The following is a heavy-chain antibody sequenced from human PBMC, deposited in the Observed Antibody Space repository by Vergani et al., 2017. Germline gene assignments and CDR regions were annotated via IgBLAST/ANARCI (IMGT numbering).Heavy chain of an antibody. J-gene: IGHJ5*02. CDR3: ARHATGEWMVKLGLIDP. V-gene: IGHV4-39*01. Sequence: QLQLQESGPGLVKPSATLSLTCSVSGASIRSSNYYWGWIRQPPGKGLEWIASIYYSGSTYYNPSLKSRVTISVDTSKNQFSLKLSSVTAADTAVYFCARHATGEWMVKLGLIDPWGQESLVTVSS. D-gene: IGHD6-19*01. CDR1: GASIRSSNYY. CDR2: IYYSGST.